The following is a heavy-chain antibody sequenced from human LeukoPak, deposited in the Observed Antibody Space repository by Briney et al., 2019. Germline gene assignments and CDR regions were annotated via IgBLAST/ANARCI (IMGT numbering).Heavy chain of an antibody. J-gene: IGHJ4*02. CDR2: MNPNSGNT. CDR3: ARVDRVVPAASGVDY. V-gene: IGHV1-8*01. D-gene: IGHD2-2*01. CDR1: GYTFTSYD. Sequence: GASVKVSCKASGYTFTSYDINWVRQATGQGLEWMGWMNPNSGNTGYAQKFQGRVTMTRNTSISTAYMGLSSLRSEDTAVYYCARVDRVVPAASGVDYWGQGTLVTVSS.